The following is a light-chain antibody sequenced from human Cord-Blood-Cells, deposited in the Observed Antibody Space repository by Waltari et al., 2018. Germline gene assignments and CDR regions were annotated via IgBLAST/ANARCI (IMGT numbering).Light chain of an antibody. CDR1: SSNIGAGYD. Sequence: SVSGAPGQRVTISCTGSSSNIGAGYDVHWYQQLPGTAPKLLIYGNSNRPSGVPDRFSGSKSGTSASLAITGLQAEDEADYYCQSYDSSLSGWVFGGGTKLTVL. CDR2: GNS. J-gene: IGLJ3*02. CDR3: QSYDSSLSGWV. V-gene: IGLV1-40*01.